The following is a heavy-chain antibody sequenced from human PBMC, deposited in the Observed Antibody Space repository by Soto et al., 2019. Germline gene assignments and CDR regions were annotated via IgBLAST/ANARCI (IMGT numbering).Heavy chain of an antibody. CDR1: GYTFTGYY. V-gene: IGHV1-2*04. D-gene: IGHD3-22*01. Sequence: ASVKVSCKASGYTFTGYYMHWVRQAPGQGLEWMGWINPNSGGTNYAQKFQGWVTMTRDTSISTAYMELSRLRSDDTAVYYCARDARYYYDSSGSRPFDYWGQGTLVTVS. CDR2: INPNSGGT. CDR3: ARDARYYYDSSGSRPFDY. J-gene: IGHJ4*02.